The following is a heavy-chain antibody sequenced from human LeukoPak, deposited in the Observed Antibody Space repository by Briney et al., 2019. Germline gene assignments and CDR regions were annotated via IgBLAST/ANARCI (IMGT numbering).Heavy chain of an antibody. D-gene: IGHD2-2*01. V-gene: IGHV1-8*01. CDR3: ARGNACSSTSCSSSYYYMDV. CDR2: MNPNSGNT. J-gene: IGHJ6*03. CDR1: GYTFTSYD. Sequence: GASVKVSCKASGYTFTSYDINWVRQATGQGLEWMGWMNPNSGNTGYAQKFQGRVTMTRNTSISTAYMELSSLRSEDTAVYYCARGNACSSTSCSSSYYYMDVWGKGTTVTVSS.